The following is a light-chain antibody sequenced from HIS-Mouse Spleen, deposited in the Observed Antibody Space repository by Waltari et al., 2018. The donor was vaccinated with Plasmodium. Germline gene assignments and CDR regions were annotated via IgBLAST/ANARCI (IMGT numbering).Light chain of an antibody. CDR3: CSYAGSSTYV. Sequence: QSALTQPASVSGSPGQSITISCPGTSSDVGSYNLVSRYQQHPGKATKLMTYEGSKRPSGVSNSSSGSKSGNPSSLTIAGLQAEDEADYYCCSYAGSSTYVFGTGTKVTVL. CDR2: EGS. J-gene: IGLJ1*01. CDR1: SSDVGSYNL. V-gene: IGLV2-23*01.